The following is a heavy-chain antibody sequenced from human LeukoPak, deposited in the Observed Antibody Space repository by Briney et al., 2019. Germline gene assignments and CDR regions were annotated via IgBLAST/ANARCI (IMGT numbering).Heavy chain of an antibody. CDR1: GFTVSSNY. V-gene: IGHV3-23*01. J-gene: IGHJ4*02. D-gene: IGHD6-13*01. CDR3: AKGPRYSSSWYGDY. CDR2: ISGSGGST. Sequence: GGSLRLSCAASGFTVSSNYMSWVRQAPGKGLEWVSAISGSGGSTYYADSVKGRFTISRDNSKNTLYLQMNSLRAEDTAVYYCAKGPRYSSSWYGDYWGQGTLVTVSS.